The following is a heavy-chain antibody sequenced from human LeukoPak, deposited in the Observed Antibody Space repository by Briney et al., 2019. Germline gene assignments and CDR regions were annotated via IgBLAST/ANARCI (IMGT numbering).Heavy chain of an antibody. CDR1: GFTFSNFA. Sequence: PGGSLRLSCAASGFTFSNFAMHWVRQAPGKGLEWVAITSYDGTNKYYADSVKGRFTISRDNSKNTLYLQMNSLRAEDTAVYYCARGEFAWIQGSYGLNVWGQGTTVTVSS. CDR2: TSYDGTNK. J-gene: IGHJ6*02. CDR3: ARGEFAWIQGSYGLNV. V-gene: IGHV3-33*08. D-gene: IGHD5-18*01.